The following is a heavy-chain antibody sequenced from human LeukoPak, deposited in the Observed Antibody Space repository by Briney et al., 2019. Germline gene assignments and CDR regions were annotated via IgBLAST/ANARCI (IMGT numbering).Heavy chain of an antibody. Sequence: PSGTLSLTSALPGGSTTTTNWWTWVRQPPGKGLEWIGEVHLNGATNYNPSLESRFSMSIDKSNNHLSLEVTSVTAAVTAMYYCTRESGSFSPFGFWGQGTLVTVSS. CDR2: VHLNGAT. CDR1: GGSTTTTNW. J-gene: IGHJ4*02. V-gene: IGHV4-4*02. CDR3: TRESGSFSPFGF. D-gene: IGHD1-26*01.